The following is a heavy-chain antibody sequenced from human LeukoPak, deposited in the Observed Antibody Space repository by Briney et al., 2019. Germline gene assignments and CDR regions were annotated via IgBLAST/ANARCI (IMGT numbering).Heavy chain of an antibody. CDR2: IVVGSGNT. CDR1: GFTFTSSA. D-gene: IGHD1-26*01. J-gene: IGHJ3*02. CDR3: AADRQGATRNAFDI. V-gene: IGHV1-58*02. Sequence: GASVKVSCKASGFTFTSSAMQWVRQARGQRLEWIGWIVVGSGNTNYAQKFQERVTITRDMFTSTAYMELSSLRSEDTAVYYCAADRQGATRNAFDIWGQGTMVTVSS.